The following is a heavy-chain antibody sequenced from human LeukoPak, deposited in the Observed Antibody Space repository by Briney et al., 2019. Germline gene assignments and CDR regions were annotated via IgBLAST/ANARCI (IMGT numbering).Heavy chain of an antibody. Sequence: GGSLRLSCTASGFTLCSFEMSWIRQAPGRGLEGVSSIYYSGGTTYYAASVKGRFTSSRDNSKHTLYLQLNRLRCDDTAVYYWARNSGWYGVSWGQGTLVTVSS. CDR3: ARNSGWYGVS. CDR1: GFTLCSFE. V-gene: IGHV3-23*01. CDR2: IYYSGGTT. J-gene: IGHJ4*02. D-gene: IGHD6-19*01.